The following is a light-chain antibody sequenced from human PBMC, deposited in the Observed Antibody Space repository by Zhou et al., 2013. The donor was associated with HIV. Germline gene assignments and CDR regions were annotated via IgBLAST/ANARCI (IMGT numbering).Light chain of an antibody. CDR1: QGISGS. J-gene: IGKJ2*01. V-gene: IGKV1-9*01. CDR3: QDLSSDLYT. CDR2: AAS. Sequence: DIQLTQSPSFLSASVGDRVTITCRASQGISGSLTWYQQKPGKAPKLLIYAASTLQSGVPLRFSGSGSETEFTLTISSLQPEDFATYYCQDLSSDLYTFGQGTKLEIK.